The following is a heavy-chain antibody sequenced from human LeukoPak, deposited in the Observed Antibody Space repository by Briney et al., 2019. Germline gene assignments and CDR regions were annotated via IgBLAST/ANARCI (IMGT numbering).Heavy chain of an antibody. J-gene: IGHJ5*02. CDR1: GGSISSYY. CDR3: ARGRGYRFNWFDP. D-gene: IGHD6-13*01. V-gene: IGHV4-59*12. Sequence: SETLSLTCTVSGGSISSYYWSWIRQPPGKGLEWIGYIYYSGSTNYNPSLKSRVTISVDTSKNQFSLKLSSVTAADTAVYYCARGRGYRFNWFDPWGQGTLVTVSS. CDR2: IYYSGST.